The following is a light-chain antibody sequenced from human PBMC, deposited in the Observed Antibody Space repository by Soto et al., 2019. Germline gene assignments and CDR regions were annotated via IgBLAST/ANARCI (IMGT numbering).Light chain of an antibody. CDR2: DTY. CDR3: QQRSNWPYT. V-gene: IGKV3-11*01. J-gene: IGKJ2*01. Sequence: EIVLTQSPATLSLSPGERATLSCRASQSVSRYLAWFQLKPGQAPRVLIYDTYNRATGIPARFSGSGSGTDFTLTISSLEPEYFALYYCQQRSNWPYTFGQGTKLELK. CDR1: QSVSRY.